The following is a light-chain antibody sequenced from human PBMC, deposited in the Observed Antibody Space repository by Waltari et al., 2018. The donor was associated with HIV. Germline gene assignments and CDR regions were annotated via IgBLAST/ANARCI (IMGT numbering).Light chain of an antibody. V-gene: IGLV2-23*02. CDR1: SSDVGSYNF. J-gene: IGLJ3*02. CDR3: CSYAGSSTWV. Sequence: QSALTQPASVSGSPGQSITIYCTGTSSDVGSYNFVSWYQQHPGKAPKLMIYEVSKRPSGVSNRFSGSKSGNTASLTISGLQAEDEADYYCCSYAGSSTWVFGGGTKLTVL. CDR2: EVS.